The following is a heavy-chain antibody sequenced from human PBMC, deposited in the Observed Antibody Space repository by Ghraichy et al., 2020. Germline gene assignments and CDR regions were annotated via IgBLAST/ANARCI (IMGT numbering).Heavy chain of an antibody. V-gene: IGHV4-34*01. CDR2: INHSGST. D-gene: IGHD2-2*02. Sequence: SETLSLTCAVYGGSFSGYYWSWIRQPPGKGLEWIGEINHSGSTNYNPSHKSRVTISVDTSKNQFSLKLSSVTAADTAVYYCASQSGICSSTSCYTRYYYYGMDVWGQGTTVTVSS. CDR3: ASQSGICSSTSCYTRYYYYGMDV. CDR1: GGSFSGYY. J-gene: IGHJ6*02.